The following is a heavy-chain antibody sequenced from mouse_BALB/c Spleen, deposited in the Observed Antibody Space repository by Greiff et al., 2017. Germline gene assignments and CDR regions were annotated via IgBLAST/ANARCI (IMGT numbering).Heavy chain of an antibody. CDR3: ASRAPYAY. V-gene: IGHV14-3*02. CDR2: IDPANGNT. Sequence: VQLQQSGAELVKPGASVKLSCTASGFNIKDTYMHWVKQRPEQGLEWIGRIDPANGNTKYDPKFQGKATITADTSSNTAYLQLSSLTSEDTAVYYCASRAPYAYWGQGTLVTVSA. CDR1: GFNIKDTY. D-gene: IGHD3-3*01. J-gene: IGHJ3*01.